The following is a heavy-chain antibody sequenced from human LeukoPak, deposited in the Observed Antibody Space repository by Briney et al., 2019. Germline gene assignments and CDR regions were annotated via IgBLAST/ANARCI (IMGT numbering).Heavy chain of an antibody. Sequence: GASVKVSCKASGGTFSSYAISWVRQAPGQGLEWMGGIIPIFGTANYAQKFQGRVTITADESTSTAYMELSSLRSEDTAVYYCARWELGRGITMVRGVFDYWGQGTLVTVSS. D-gene: IGHD3-10*01. CDR1: GGTFSSYA. CDR2: IIPIFGTA. J-gene: IGHJ4*02. V-gene: IGHV1-69*13. CDR3: ARWELGRGITMVRGVFDY.